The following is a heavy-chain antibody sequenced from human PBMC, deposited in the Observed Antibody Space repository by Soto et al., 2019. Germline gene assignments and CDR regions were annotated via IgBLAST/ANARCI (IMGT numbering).Heavy chain of an antibody. V-gene: IGHV1-2*02. Sequence: ASVEACCEDSGETLTGYYMRWVQQATGQGLEWMGWINPNSGGTNYAQKFQGRVTMTRDTSISTAYMELSRLRSDDTAVYYSAREYSRYDAFDIWGQGTMVTVSS. CDR2: INPNSGGT. CDR3: AREYSRYDAFDI. CDR1: GETLTGYY. D-gene: IGHD6-13*01. J-gene: IGHJ3*02.